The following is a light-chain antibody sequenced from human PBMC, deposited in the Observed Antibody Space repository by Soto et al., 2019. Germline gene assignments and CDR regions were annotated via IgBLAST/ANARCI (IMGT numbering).Light chain of an antibody. V-gene: IGLV1-44*01. CDR2: STS. Sequence: QSVLTEPPSGSGTAGRRVTITCSGSSSNIGSNSVNWYQQLPGTAPKLLVYSTSQRPSGVPDRFSGSKSGTSASLAISALQSEDEADYFCAAWDDSLNGLYVFGTGTKVTVL. CDR1: SSNIGSNS. J-gene: IGLJ1*01. CDR3: AAWDDSLNGLYV.